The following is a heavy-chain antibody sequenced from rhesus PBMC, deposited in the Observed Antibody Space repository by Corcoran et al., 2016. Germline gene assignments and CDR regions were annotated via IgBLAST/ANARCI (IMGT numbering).Heavy chain of an antibody. V-gene: IGHV3-30*02. J-gene: IGHJ4*01. CDR1: GPTFRNSR. D-gene: IGHD1-1*01. Sequence: EVQLVESGAGLVQRGGPLSLTCAAPGPTFRNSRMSWVRQAPGKGLEWVARIKRKADGETADYAASVKGRFTISRDDSKNTLYLQMNSLKTEDTAVYYCTTYSWNYSPFDYWGQGVLVTVSS. CDR3: TTYSWNYSPFDY. CDR2: IKRKADGETA.